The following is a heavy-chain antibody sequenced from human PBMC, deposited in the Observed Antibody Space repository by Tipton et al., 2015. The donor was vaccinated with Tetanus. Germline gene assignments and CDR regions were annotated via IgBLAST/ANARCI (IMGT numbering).Heavy chain of an antibody. Sequence: TLSLTCALSGGSISRGAYSWSWIRQPPGKGLEWIGYIYDSGTTYSNPSLKSRVTIPVGETKRQFSRNLTSVTAADTAVYYCARYNSYVYAMDTWGQGTQVTVSS. V-gene: IGHV4-30-2*01. CDR1: GGSISRGAYS. CDR3: ARYNSYVYAMDT. J-gene: IGHJ5*02. CDR2: IYDSGTT. D-gene: IGHD5-24*01.